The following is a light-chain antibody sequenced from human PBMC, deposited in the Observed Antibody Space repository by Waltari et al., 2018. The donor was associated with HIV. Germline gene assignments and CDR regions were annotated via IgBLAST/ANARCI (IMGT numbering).Light chain of an antibody. CDR3: CSYAGSATHV. CDR1: TSDVGIPTL. J-gene: IGLJ1*01. CDR2: EVS. Sequence: QSALPQPASVSGSLERSIPFSCIGSTSDVGIPTLVSWYHQHPGKVPKLIIYEVSKRPSGVSNRFSGSKSGNTASLTISGLQAEDEAAYYCCSYAGSATHVFGSGTGVTVL. V-gene: IGLV2-23*02.